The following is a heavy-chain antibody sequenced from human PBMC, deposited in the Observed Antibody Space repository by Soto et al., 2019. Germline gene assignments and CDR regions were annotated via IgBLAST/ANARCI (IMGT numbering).Heavy chain of an antibody. CDR2: IYYSGST. CDR3: VRLNSGSFLFDY. D-gene: IGHD1-26*01. V-gene: IGHV4-39*01. J-gene: IGHJ4*02. Sequence: SETLSLTCTVSGGSISSSSYYWGWIRQPPGKGLEWIGSIYYSGSTYYNPSLKSRVTISVDTSKNQFSLKLSSVTAADTAVYYGVRLNSGSFLFDYWGQGILVTVSS. CDR1: GGSISSSSYY.